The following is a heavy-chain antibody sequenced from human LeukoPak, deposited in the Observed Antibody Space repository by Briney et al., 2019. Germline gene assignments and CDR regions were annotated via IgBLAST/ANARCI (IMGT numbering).Heavy chain of an antibody. CDR3: AKQSGSYYYDSSGYYFY. CDR1: GFTFSSYS. V-gene: IGHV3-23*01. D-gene: IGHD3-22*01. J-gene: IGHJ4*02. CDR2: ISDRGGST. Sequence: GGSLRLSCAASGFTFSSYSMNWVRQAPGKGLEWVSAISDRGGSTFYADSVKGRFTISRDNSKNMLYLQMNSLRAEGTAVYYCAKQSGSYYYDSSGYYFYWGQGTLVTVSS.